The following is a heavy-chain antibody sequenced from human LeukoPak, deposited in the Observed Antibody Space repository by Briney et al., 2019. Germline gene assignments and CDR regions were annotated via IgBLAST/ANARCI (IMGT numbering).Heavy chain of an antibody. Sequence: PSQTLSLTCTVSGGSISSGSYYWSWIRQPAGKGLEWIGRIYTSGSTNYNPSLKSRVTISVGTSKNQFSLKLSSVTAADTAVYYCASIGPHTDCSGGSCYSVFDYWGQGTLVTVSS. D-gene: IGHD2-15*01. CDR2: IYTSGST. J-gene: IGHJ4*02. CDR1: GGSISSGSYY. V-gene: IGHV4-61*02. CDR3: ASIGPHTDCSGGSCYSVFDY.